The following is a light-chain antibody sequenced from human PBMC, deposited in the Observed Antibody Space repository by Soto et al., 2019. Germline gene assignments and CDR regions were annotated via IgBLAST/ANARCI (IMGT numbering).Light chain of an antibody. J-gene: IGLJ3*02. V-gene: IGLV2-23*02. CDR2: EVS. Sequence: QSALTQPASVSGSPGQSINISCTGTSSDVGSYNLVSWYQQHPGKAPKLMIYEVSKRPSGVSNRFSGSKSGNTASLTISGRQAEDEADYYCCSYAGSSSWVFGGGTKLTVL. CDR3: CSYAGSSSWV. CDR1: SSDVGSYNL.